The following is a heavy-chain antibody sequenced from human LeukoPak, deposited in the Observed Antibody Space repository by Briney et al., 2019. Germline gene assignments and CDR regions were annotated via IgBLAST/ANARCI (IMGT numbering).Heavy chain of an antibody. J-gene: IGHJ4*02. Sequence: SETLSLTCTVSGGSISNYYWSWIRQPPGKGLEWIGYIYYSGSTNYNPSLKSRVTISVDTSKNQFSLKLRSVTAADTAVYYCARSTYHDFWSGYYTGFLVDYWGRGTLVTVSS. V-gene: IGHV4-59*01. CDR3: ARSTYHDFWSGYYTGFLVDY. D-gene: IGHD3-3*01. CDR1: GGSISNYY. CDR2: IYYSGST.